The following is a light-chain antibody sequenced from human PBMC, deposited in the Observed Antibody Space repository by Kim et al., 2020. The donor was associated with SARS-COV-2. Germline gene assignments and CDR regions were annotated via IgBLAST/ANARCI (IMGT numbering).Light chain of an antibody. CDR3: LLTVGPYYV. Sequence: GGTVTLTCGSNIGAVTSGHYPYWFQQKPGQVPRVLIYNTDNRYSWTPARFSGSLLGGKAALTLSGAQPEDEADYFCLLTVGPYYVFGTGTAVTVL. CDR2: NTD. J-gene: IGLJ1*01. V-gene: IGLV7-46*01. CDR1: IGAVTSGHY.